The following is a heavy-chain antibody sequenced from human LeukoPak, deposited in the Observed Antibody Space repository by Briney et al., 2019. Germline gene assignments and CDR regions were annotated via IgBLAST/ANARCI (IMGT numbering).Heavy chain of an antibody. J-gene: IGHJ4*02. D-gene: IGHD1-26*01. CDR2: ISTNGGST. CDR3: VKDLSGTYSLDY. Sequence: GGSLRLSCSASGFTFRSYGMHWVRQAPGKGLEHVSAISTNGGSTYHADSVKGRFTISRDNSKNTLYLQMSGLRVEDTAVYYCVKDLSGTYSLDYWGQGTLVTVSS. CDR1: GFTFRSYG. V-gene: IGHV3-64D*06.